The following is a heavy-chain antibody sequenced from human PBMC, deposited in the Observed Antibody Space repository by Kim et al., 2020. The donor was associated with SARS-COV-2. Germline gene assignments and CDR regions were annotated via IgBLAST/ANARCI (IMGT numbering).Heavy chain of an antibody. CDR2: INSDSNYI. CDR3: ARDEPYSGNEAYYYGMDV. V-gene: IGHV3-21*01. Sequence: GGSLRLSCAASGFTFSTYSMNWVRQAPGKGLEWVSSINSDSNYIYYGDSLKGRFTISRDNAKNSLYLQMNSLRAEDTAVYYCARDEPYSGNEAYYYGMDVWGQGTTVTVSS. J-gene: IGHJ6*02. CDR1: GFTFSTYS. D-gene: IGHD5-12*01.